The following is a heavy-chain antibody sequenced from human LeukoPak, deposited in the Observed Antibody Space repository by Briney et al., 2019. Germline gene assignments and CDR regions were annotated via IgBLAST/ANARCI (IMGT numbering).Heavy chain of an antibody. J-gene: IGHJ4*02. CDR2: INPNSGGT. D-gene: IGHD6-19*01. CDR1: GYTFTGYY. CDR3: ARRSGQSHYFDY. V-gene: IGHV1-2*02. Sequence: ASVKVSCKASGYTFTGYYMHWVRQAPGRGLEWMGWINPNSGGTNYAQKFQGRVTMTRDTSISTAYMELSRLRSDDTAVYYCARRSGQSHYFDYWGQGTLVTVSS.